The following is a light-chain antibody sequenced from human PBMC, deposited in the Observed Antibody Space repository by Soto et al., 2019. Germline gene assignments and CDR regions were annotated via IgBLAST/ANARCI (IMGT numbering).Light chain of an antibody. CDR2: GTS. CDR1: QSISTDH. CDR3: EYYGSSIT. V-gene: IGKV3-20*01. J-gene: IGKJ4*01. Sequence: EIVVTQSPGTLSLSPGERATLSCRASQSISTDHLAWYQQKPGQPPRLLIYGTSSRATGGIADRFSGSGSGTDLTLTISRLEPEDFAVYYCEYYGSSITFAGGTKVDIK.